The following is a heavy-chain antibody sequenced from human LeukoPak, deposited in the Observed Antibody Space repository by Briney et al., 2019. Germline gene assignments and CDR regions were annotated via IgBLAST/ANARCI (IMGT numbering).Heavy chain of an antibody. D-gene: IGHD5-24*01. V-gene: IGHV3-30-3*01. Sequence: GGSLRLSCAASGFTFSSYAMHWVRQAPGKGLEWVAVISYDESNKYYADSVKGRFTISRDNSKNTLYLQMNSLRAEDTAVYYCARDSGEMATITEYFQHWGQGTLVTVSS. J-gene: IGHJ1*01. CDR3: ARDSGEMATITEYFQH. CDR1: GFTFSSYA. CDR2: ISYDESNK.